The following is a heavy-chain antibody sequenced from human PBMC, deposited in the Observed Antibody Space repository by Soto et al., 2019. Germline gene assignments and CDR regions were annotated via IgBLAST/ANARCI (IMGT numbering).Heavy chain of an antibody. CDR1: GFTFDDYA. Sequence: EVQLVESGGGLVQPGRSLRLSCAASGFTFDDYAMHGVRQAPGKGLEWVSGVSWNSVRIYYAASVKGRFTISRDNARKSLYLQMNSLRTEDTALYYCAGSRSLNGYYDYWGQGTLVTVSS. J-gene: IGHJ4*02. CDR2: VSWNSVRI. V-gene: IGHV3-9*01. D-gene: IGHD5-18*01. CDR3: AGSRSLNGYYDY.